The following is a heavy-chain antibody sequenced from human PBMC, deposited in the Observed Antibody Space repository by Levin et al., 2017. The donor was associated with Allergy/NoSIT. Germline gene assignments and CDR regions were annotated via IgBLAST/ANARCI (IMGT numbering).Heavy chain of an antibody. CDR1: GYTFTGYY. CDR3: ARGNYDSSGFLAHYFYGMDV. J-gene: IGHJ6*02. CDR2: INPNSGGT. Sequence: ASVKVSCKASGYTFTGYYMHWVRQAPGQGLEWMGWINPNSGGTNYAQKFQGRVTMTRDTSISTAYMEVSRLRSDDTAVYYCARGNYDSSGFLAHYFYGMDVWGQGTTVTVSS. V-gene: IGHV1-2*02. D-gene: IGHD3-22*01.